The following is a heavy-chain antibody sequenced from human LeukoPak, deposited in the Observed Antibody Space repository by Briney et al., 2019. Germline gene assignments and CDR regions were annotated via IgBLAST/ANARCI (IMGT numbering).Heavy chain of an antibody. CDR1: GFTFSNYE. CDR2: ISSSSSYI. Sequence: GGSLRLSCAVSGFTFSNYEMNWVRQAPGKGLEWVSSISSSSSYIYYADSVRGRFSISRDNAKNSLYLQMNSLRAEDMAVYYCARDRSFLYYFDSWGHGTLVTVSS. D-gene: IGHD3-10*01. CDR3: ARDRSFLYYFDS. V-gene: IGHV3-21*01. J-gene: IGHJ4*01.